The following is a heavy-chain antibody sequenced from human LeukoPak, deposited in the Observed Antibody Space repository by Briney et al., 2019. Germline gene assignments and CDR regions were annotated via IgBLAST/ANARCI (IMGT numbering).Heavy chain of an antibody. V-gene: IGHV3-30-3*01. Sequence: GGSLRLSCAASGFTFSSYAMHWVRQAPGKGLEWVAVISYDGSNKYYADSVKGRFTISRDNSKNTLYLQMNSLRAEDTAVYYCARDLRWYGDYWGQGTLVTVSS. D-gene: IGHD4-23*01. CDR1: GFTFSSYA. CDR3: ARDLRWYGDY. J-gene: IGHJ4*02. CDR2: ISYDGSNK.